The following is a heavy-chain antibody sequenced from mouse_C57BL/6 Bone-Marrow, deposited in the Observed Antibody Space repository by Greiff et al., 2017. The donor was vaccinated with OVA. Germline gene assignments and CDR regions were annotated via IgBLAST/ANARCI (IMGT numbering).Heavy chain of an antibody. V-gene: IGHV1-81*01. CDR1: GYTFTSYG. CDR3: ARIHYYGSSWGYFDV. J-gene: IGHJ1*03. D-gene: IGHD1-1*01. CDR2: IYPRSGNT. Sequence: QVQLKESGAELARPGASVKLSCKASGYTFTSYGISWVKQRTGQGLEWIGEIYPRSGNTYYNEKFKGKATLTADKSSSTAYMELRSLTSEDSAVYFCARIHYYGSSWGYFDVWGTGTTVTVSS.